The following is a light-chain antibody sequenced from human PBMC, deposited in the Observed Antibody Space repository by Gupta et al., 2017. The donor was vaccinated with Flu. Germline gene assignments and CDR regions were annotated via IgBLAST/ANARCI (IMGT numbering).Light chain of an antibody. J-gene: IGLJ3*02. CDR1: KNDIGGFNS. CDR3: CSYAGTSAPWV. CDR2: NVI. V-gene: IGLV2-11*01. Sequence: QSALTQPRSVSGPPGQSVTISCSGTKNDIGGFNSVSWYQQHPGKAPKVIIYNVIKRPSGVPDRFSGSKSDKMASLTISGLQTEDEAHYHCCSYAGTSAPWVCGGGTELIVL.